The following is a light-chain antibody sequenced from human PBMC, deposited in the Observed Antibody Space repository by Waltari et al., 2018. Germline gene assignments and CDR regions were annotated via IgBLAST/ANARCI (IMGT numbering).Light chain of an antibody. J-gene: IGLJ2*01. Sequence: SALTQPASVSGSPGQSITISRPGTSSDVGGSNYVSWYPQHPGKAPKLMIFDVRNRPSGVSSRFSGSKSGNTASLTISGRQAEDEADYYCSSYVSSDTLELFGGGTSLTVL. CDR2: DVR. CDR1: SSDVGGSNY. V-gene: IGLV2-14*03. CDR3: SSYVSSDTLEL.